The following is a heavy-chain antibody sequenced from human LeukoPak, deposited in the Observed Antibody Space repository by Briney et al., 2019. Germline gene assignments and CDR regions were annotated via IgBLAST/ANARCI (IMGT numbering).Heavy chain of an antibody. D-gene: IGHD6-6*01. J-gene: IGHJ5*02. CDR3: AREAAHNWFDP. CDR2: IYYSGST. V-gene: IGHV4-59*05. CDR1: GGSISSYY. Sequence: PSETLSLTCTVSGGSISSYYWSWIRQPPGKGLEWIGSIYYSGSTYYNPSLKSRITISVDTSKNQFSLKLTSVTAADTAVYYCAREAAHNWFDPWGQGTLVTVSS.